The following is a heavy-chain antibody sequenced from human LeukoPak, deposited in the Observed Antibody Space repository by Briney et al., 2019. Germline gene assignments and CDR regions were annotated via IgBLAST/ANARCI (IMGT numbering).Heavy chain of an antibody. CDR3: AGEPTMVRVRFDP. D-gene: IGHD3-10*01. V-gene: IGHV4-34*01. Sequence: PSETLSLTCAVYGGSFSGYYWSWIRQPPGKGLEWIGEINHSGSTNYNPSLKSRVTISVDTSKNQFSLKLSSVTAADTAVYYCAGEPTMVRVRFDPWGQGTLDTVSS. CDR2: INHSGST. J-gene: IGHJ5*02. CDR1: GGSFSGYY.